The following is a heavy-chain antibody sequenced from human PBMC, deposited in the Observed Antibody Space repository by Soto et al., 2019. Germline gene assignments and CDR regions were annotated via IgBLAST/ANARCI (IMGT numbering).Heavy chain of an antibody. Sequence: SVKVSCKASGFTFTSSAFQWVRQARGQRLAWIGWIAVGSGYTNYAQRFQDRVTLTRDMSTATTYMELSRLTSEDTAIYYCAADATAWQQMVPSDYWGQGTLVTVSS. J-gene: IGHJ4*02. CDR1: GFTFTSSA. D-gene: IGHD2-8*01. CDR3: AADATAWQQMVPSDY. CDR2: IAVGSGYT. V-gene: IGHV1-58*01.